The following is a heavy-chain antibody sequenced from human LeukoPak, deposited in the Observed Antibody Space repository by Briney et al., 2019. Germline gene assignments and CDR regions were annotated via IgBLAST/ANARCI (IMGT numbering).Heavy chain of an antibody. CDR1: GFTFSSYA. J-gene: IGHJ4*02. V-gene: IGHV3-30-3*01. Sequence: GGSLRLSCAASGFTFSSYAMHWVRQAPGKGLEWVAVISYDGSNKYYADSVKGRFTISRDNSKNTLYLQMNSLRAEDTAVYYCARVPYCSSTSCYSYFDYWGQGTLVTVSS. D-gene: IGHD2-2*02. CDR3: ARVPYCSSTSCYSYFDY. CDR2: ISYDGSNK.